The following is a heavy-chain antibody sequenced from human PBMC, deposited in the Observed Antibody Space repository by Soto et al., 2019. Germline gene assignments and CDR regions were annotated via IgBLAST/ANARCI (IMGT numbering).Heavy chain of an antibody. CDR2: IYPGDSDT. V-gene: IGHV5-51*01. J-gene: IGHJ4*02. Sequence: GESLKISCKGSGYSFTHYWIGWVRQMPGKGLAWMGIIYPGDSDTRYSPYFQGQVTISTDKSISSAYLQWGSLRASDSAMYYCARSRITGSTWTFDYGGQGTLVTVSS. CDR3: ARSRITGSTWTFDY. CDR1: GYSFTHYW. D-gene: IGHD1-20*01.